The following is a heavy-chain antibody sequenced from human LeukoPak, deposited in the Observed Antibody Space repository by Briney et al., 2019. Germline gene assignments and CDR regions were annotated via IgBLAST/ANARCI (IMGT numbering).Heavy chain of an antibody. CDR1: GGSISSRHYC. CDR2: IYYSGST. CDR3: ASPRLRAVAGSIAFDI. D-gene: IGHD6-19*01. V-gene: IGHV4-39*01. Sequence: SETLSLTCTVSGGSISSRHYCWGWIRQPPGKGLEWIGSIYYSGSTYYNPSLKSRLTMLIDTSENQFSLNLTSVTAADTAIYYCASPRLRAVAGSIAFDIWGQGTMVTVSS. J-gene: IGHJ3*02.